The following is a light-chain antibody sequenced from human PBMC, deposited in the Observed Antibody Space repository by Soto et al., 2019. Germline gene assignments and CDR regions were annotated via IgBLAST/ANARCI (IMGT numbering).Light chain of an antibody. CDR1: QSISSY. Sequence: DIQMTQSQSSLSASVGDRVTITCRASQSISSYLNWYQQKTGKAPKLLSYAAYSLQSGFTSRFIGSGSRTDFTLIISSLPPEDLAIYYCQQSYSTPYTFRQGTKLEIK. CDR2: AAY. V-gene: IGKV1-39*01. CDR3: QQSYSTPYT. J-gene: IGKJ2*01.